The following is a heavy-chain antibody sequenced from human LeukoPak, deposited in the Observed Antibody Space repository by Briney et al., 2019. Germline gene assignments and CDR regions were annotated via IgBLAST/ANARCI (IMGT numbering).Heavy chain of an antibody. Sequence: NPSETLSLTCTVSGGSISSYYWSWIRQPPGKGLEWIGYIYYSGSTNYNPSLKSRVTISVDTSKNQFSLKLSSVTAADTAVYYCARAHGCSSTSCLFYYYYYMDVWGKGTTVTVSS. V-gene: IGHV4-59*01. J-gene: IGHJ6*03. CDR1: GGSISSYY. CDR2: IYYSGST. CDR3: ARAHGCSSTSCLFYYYYYMDV. D-gene: IGHD2-2*01.